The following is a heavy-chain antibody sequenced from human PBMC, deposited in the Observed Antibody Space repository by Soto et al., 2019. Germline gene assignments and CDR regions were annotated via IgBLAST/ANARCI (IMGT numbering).Heavy chain of an antibody. Sequence: GGSLRLSCAASGFTFSSYAMSWVRQAPGKGLEWVSAISGSGGSTYYADSVKGRFTISRDNSKNTLYLQMNSLRAEDTAVYYCAPSIAAAPIFDYWGQGTLVTVSS. V-gene: IGHV3-23*01. CDR3: APSIAAAPIFDY. D-gene: IGHD6-13*01. CDR1: GFTFSSYA. J-gene: IGHJ4*02. CDR2: ISGSGGST.